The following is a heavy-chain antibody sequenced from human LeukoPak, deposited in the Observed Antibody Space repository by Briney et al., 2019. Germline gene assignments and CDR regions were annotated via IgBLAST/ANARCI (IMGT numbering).Heavy chain of an antibody. CDR3: ARATRDGYSRYYFDY. Sequence: SETLSLTCAVYGGSFSGYYWSWIRQPPGKGLEWIGEINHSGSTNYNPSLKSRVTISVDTSKNQFSLKLSSVTAADTAVYYCARATRDGYSRYYFDYWGQGTLVTVSS. V-gene: IGHV4-34*01. D-gene: IGHD5-24*01. J-gene: IGHJ4*02. CDR2: INHSGST. CDR1: GGSFSGYY.